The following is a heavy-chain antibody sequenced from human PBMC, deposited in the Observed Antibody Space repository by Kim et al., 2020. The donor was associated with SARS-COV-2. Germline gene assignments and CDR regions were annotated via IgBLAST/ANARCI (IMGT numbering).Heavy chain of an antibody. CDR3: ARDSTYYDFWSGLLGPPYYSYGMDV. Sequence: PGGSLRLSCAASGFTFSSYWMSWVRQAPGKGLEWVANIKQDGSEKYYVDSVKGRFTISRDNAKNSLYLQMNSLRAEDTAVYYCARDSTYYDFWSGLLGPPYYSYGMDVWGQGTTVTVSS. D-gene: IGHD3-3*01. CDR2: IKQDGSEK. V-gene: IGHV3-7*01. J-gene: IGHJ6*02. CDR1: GFTFSSYW.